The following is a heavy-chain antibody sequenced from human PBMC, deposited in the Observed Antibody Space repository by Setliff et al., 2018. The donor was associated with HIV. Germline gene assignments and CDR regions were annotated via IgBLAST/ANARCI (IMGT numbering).Heavy chain of an antibody. CDR3: ARADSSSWFFATFDI. CDR2: IYHSGIT. D-gene: IGHD6-13*01. CDR1: GGSISSGDYS. V-gene: IGHV4-30-4*08. J-gene: IGHJ3*02. Sequence: SETLSLTCTVSGGSISSGDYSWNWMRQTPGKGLAWIGYIYHSGITSYNPSLKSRVAFSVDTSKNQFSLKLYSVTVADTAFYYCARADSSSWFFATFDIWGQGTMVTVSS.